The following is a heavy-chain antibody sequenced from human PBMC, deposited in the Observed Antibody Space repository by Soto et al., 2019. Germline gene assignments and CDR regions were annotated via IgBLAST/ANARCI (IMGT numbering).Heavy chain of an antibody. J-gene: IGHJ4*02. CDR1: GYTFTSYY. CDR2: INPSGGST. CDR3: ARDGDWDIVATPFDY. D-gene: IGHD5-12*01. Sequence: ASVKVSCKASGYTFTSYYMHWVRQAPGQGLEWMGIINPSGGSTSYAQKFQGRVTMTRDTSTSTVYMELSSLRSEDTAVYYCARDGDWDIVATPFDYWGQGTLVTVSS. V-gene: IGHV1-46*01.